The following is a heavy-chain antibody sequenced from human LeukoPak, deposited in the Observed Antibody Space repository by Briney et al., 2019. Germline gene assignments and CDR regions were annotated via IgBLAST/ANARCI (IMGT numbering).Heavy chain of an antibody. J-gene: IGHJ4*02. CDR3: SRWEITMVRGVSTFDY. Sequence: GESLKTSFKGSGXSPTSYWISWVPQMPGKGLGWGGRIDPSDSYTNYSPSFQGYVTISADKSNSTAYLQCSSLKASDTAMYYWSRWEITMVRGVSTFDYWGQGTLVTVSS. D-gene: IGHD3-10*01. V-gene: IGHV5-10-1*01. CDR2: IDPSDSYT. CDR1: GXSPTSYW.